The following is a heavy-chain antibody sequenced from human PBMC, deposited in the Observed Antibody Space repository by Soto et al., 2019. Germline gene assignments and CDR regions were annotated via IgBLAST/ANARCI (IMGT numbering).Heavy chain of an antibody. Sequence: PGGSLRLSCAASGFTFSSYAMAWVRQAPGKGLEWVSGISGSADSTYYADSVKGRSTVSRDISKNTLFLQMNSLRAEDTAVYYCAKARGLSPFDFWGQGTLVTVSS. D-gene: IGHD2-2*01. V-gene: IGHV3-23*01. CDR1: GFTFSSYA. CDR2: ISGSADST. CDR3: AKARGLSPFDF. J-gene: IGHJ4*02.